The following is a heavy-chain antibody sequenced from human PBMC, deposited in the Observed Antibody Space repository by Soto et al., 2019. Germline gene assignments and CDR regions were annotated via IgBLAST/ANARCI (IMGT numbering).Heavy chain of an antibody. J-gene: IGHJ4*02. V-gene: IGHV5-51*01. Sequence: PGESLKISWKASRYSFTTYWIAWVRQMPGKGLEWMGIIYPGDFDTRYSPSFQGQVTISADKSISTAYLQWSSLKASDTAMYYCARRLSPLDPYYFDYWGQGTLVTVSS. CDR2: IYPGDFDT. CDR1: RYSFTTYW. CDR3: ARRLSPLDPYYFDY.